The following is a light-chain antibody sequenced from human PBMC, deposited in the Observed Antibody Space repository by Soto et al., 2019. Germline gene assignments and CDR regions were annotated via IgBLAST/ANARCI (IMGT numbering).Light chain of an antibody. CDR2: DVN. V-gene: IGLV2-11*01. CDR3: CSYAGSYSWL. CDR1: SSDVGSYKS. J-gene: IGLJ3*02. Sequence: QSALTQPRSVSASPGQSVTISCTGTSSDVGSYKSVSWYQQYPGKAPKLMIHDVNKRPSGVPDRFSGSKSGNTASLTISGLQAEDESDYYCCSYAGSYSWLFGGGTKVTVL.